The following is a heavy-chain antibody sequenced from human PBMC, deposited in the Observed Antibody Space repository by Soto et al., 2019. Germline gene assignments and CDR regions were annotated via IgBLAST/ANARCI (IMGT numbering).Heavy chain of an antibody. CDR1: VGSISSYY. CDR3: VRGYCTTSPCSGDFQF. Sequence: SEAVSLTCTVSVGSISSYYWSWIRQPPGKGLEWIGYIYYSGSTNYNPSLKSRVTISVDTSKNQFSLKLSSVTSEDTAVYFSVRGYCTTSPCSGDFQFWGQGTLVTVSS. V-gene: IGHV4-59*01. D-gene: IGHD2-15*01. J-gene: IGHJ1*01. CDR2: IYYSGST.